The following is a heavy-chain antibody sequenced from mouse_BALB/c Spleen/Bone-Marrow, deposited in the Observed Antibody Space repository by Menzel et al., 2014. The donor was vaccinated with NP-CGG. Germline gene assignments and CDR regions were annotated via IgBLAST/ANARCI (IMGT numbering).Heavy chain of an antibody. CDR3: ARDENYYGNYGTMDY. D-gene: IGHD2-1*01. V-gene: IGHV2-9*02. CDR2: IWAGGST. J-gene: IGHJ4*01. Sequence: VKLMESGPGLVAPSQSLSITCTVSGFSLTSYGVHWVRQPPGKGLEWLGVIWAGGSTNHNSALMSRLSISKDSSKSXVFLKMNSLQTDDTAMYYCARDENYYGNYGTMDYWGQGTSVTVSS. CDR1: GFSLTSYG.